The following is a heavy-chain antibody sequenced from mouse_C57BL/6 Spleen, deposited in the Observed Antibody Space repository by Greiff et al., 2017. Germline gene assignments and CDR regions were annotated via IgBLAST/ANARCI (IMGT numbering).Heavy chain of an antibody. V-gene: IGHV2-2*01. D-gene: IGHD1-1*01. CDR1: GFSLTSYG. CDR3: ARSYCGSSFDY. CDR2: IWSGGST. Sequence: QVQLKQSGPGLVQPSQSLSITCTVSGFSLTSYGVHWVRQSPGKGLEWLGGIWSGGSTDYNAAFISRLSISKDATKSQILFKMNSLEADDTAICYSARSYCGSSFDYWGQGTTLTVSS. J-gene: IGHJ2*01.